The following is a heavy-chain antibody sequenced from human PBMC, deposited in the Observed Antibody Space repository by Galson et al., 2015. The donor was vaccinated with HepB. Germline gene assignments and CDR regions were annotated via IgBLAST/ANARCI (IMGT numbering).Heavy chain of an antibody. Sequence: QSGAEVKKPGESLRISCEGSGYSFTTYWISWVRQMPGKGLEWMGRIDPTDSYTKYSPSFQGHVTISADKSINTAYLQWNSLKASDTAMYYCARHDGSEDYYFDYWGQGTLVTVSS. J-gene: IGHJ4*02. D-gene: IGHD6-25*01. V-gene: IGHV5-10-1*01. CDR2: IDPTDSYT. CDR3: ARHDGSEDYYFDY. CDR1: GYSFTTYW.